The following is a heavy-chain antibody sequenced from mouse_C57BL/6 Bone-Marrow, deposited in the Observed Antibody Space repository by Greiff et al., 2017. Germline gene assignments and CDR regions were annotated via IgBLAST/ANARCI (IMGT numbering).Heavy chain of an antibody. V-gene: IGHV5-4*01. D-gene: IGHD1-1*02. CDR1: GFTFSSYA. CDR2: ISDGGSYT. Sequence: EVKVVESGGGLVKPGGSLKLSCAASGFTFSSYAMSWVRQTPENRLEWVATISDGGSYTYYPDNVKGRFTISRDNAKNNLYLQMSHLKSEDTAMYYCARDGNYFDYWGQGTTLTVSS. J-gene: IGHJ2*01. CDR3: ARDGNYFDY.